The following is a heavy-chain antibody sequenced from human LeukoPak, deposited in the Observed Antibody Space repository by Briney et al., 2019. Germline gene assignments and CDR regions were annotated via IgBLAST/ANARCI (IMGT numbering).Heavy chain of an antibody. J-gene: IGHJ4*02. V-gene: IGHV3-53*05. CDR2: IYSGGST. CDR1: GFTVSSNY. Sequence: GGSLRLSCAASGFTVSSNYMSWVRQAPGKGLEWVSVIYSGGSTYYADSVKGRFTISRDNSKNTLYLQMNSLRAEDTAVYYCARDEGYCSSTSCYTAMDYWGQGTLVTVSS. CDR3: ARDEGYCSSTSCYTAMDY. D-gene: IGHD2-2*02.